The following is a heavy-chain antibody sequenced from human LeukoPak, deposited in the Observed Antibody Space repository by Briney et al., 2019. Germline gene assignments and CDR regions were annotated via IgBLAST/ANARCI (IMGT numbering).Heavy chain of an antibody. CDR1: GYSFTDYY. CDR2: INPNSGGT. Sequence: GGSVSVSCKTSGYSFTDYYMDWVRQAPGQGVEWMGWINPNSGGTSSAQTFRGRVTITRDTSITTVYMEVSWLTSDDTAIYYCARADRLDGGPYLIGPWGQGTLVTVSS. V-gene: IGHV1-2*02. J-gene: IGHJ5*02. CDR3: ARADRLDGGPYLIGP. D-gene: IGHD2-21*01.